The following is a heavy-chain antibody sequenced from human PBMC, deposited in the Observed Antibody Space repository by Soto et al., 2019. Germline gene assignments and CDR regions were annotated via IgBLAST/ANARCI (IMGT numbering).Heavy chain of an antibody. CDR2: INPNSGDS. V-gene: IGHV1-2*02. CDR3: ARAHGYNYNGYFDL. CDR1: GYTFTDYY. D-gene: IGHD5-12*01. Sequence: ASVKVSCKASGYTFTDYYMHWVRQAPGQGLEWMGWINPNSGDSNYAQKFQGRVTMTRDTSISTASMELNRLRSDDTAIYYCARAHGYNYNGYFDLWGRGXLVTVYS. J-gene: IGHJ2*01.